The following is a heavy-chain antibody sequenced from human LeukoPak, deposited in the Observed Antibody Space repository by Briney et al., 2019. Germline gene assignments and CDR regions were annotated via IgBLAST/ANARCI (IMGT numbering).Heavy chain of an antibody. V-gene: IGHV4-30-4*01. D-gene: IGHD3-3*02. CDR2: IYYSGST. Sequence: PSQTLSLTCTVSGGSISSGDYYWSWIRQPPGKGLEWIGYIYYSGSTYYNPSLKSRVTISVDTSKNQFSLKLSSVTAADTAVYYCATSHFWSGYYGVWGQGTLVTVSS. CDR1: GGSISSGDYY. CDR3: ATSHFWSGYYGV. J-gene: IGHJ4*02.